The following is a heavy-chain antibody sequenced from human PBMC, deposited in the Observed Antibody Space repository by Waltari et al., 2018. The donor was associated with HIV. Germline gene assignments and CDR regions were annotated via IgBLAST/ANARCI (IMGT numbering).Heavy chain of an antibody. D-gene: IGHD5-18*01. Sequence: KQSGPGLVEASHSIFLSCVISGDSVSSDTAAWYWVRQSPAGGLQWLGRTYHRSEWHYNYSVSLKGRMVINLDTAKNQFSLHLSSVTPGDTATYYCVRDSYGFDTWGEGTLVNVPP. CDR2: TYHRSEWHY. CDR1: GDSVSSDTAA. J-gene: IGHJ5*02. V-gene: IGHV6-1*01. CDR3: VRDSYGFDT.